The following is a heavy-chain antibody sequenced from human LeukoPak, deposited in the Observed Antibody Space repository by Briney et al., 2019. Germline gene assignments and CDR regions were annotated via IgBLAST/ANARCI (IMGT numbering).Heavy chain of an antibody. D-gene: IGHD4-23*01. CDR1: GFTFSSYG. CDR2: IRYDGSNK. Sequence: GGSLRLSCAASGFTFSSYGMHWVRQAPGKGLEWVAFIRYDGSNKYYADSVKGRFTISRDNSKNTLYLQMNSLRAEDTAVYYCAKDGLTTVVTSSTDAFDIWGQGTTVTVSS. CDR3: AKDGLTTVVTSSTDAFDI. J-gene: IGHJ3*02. V-gene: IGHV3-30*02.